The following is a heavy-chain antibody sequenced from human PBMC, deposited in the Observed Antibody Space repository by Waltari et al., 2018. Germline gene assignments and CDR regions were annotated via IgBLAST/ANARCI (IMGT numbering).Heavy chain of an antibody. V-gene: IGHV3-9*01. Sequence: EVQLVESGGGLVQPGRSLRLSCAASGFTFDDYAMHWVRQAPGKGLEWVSGISWNSGSIGYADSVKGRFTISRDNAKNSLYLQMNSLRVEDTAVYYCARDWEGDRPNFDYWGQGTLVTVSS. CDR1: GFTFDDYA. D-gene: IGHD1-26*01. J-gene: IGHJ4*02. CDR3: ARDWEGDRPNFDY. CDR2: ISWNSGSI.